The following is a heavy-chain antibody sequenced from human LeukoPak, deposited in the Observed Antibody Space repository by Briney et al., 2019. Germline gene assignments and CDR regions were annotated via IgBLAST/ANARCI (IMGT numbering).Heavy chain of an antibody. CDR3: AGDQGGTTWYYYGMDV. Sequence: SETLSLTCTVSGGSISSGSYYWSWIRQPAGKGLEWIGRIYTSGSTNYNPSLKSRVTISVDTSKNQFSLKLSSVTAADTAVYYCAGDQGGTTWYYYGMDVWGQGTMVTVSS. CDR1: GGSISSGSYY. J-gene: IGHJ6*02. D-gene: IGHD1-7*01. CDR2: IYTSGST. V-gene: IGHV4-61*02.